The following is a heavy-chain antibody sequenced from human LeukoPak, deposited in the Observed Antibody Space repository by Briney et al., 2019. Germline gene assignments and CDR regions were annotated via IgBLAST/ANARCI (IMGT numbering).Heavy chain of an antibody. CDR3: ASARWDY. D-gene: IGHD5-24*01. V-gene: IGHV4-4*02. CDR2: IYHSGST. J-gene: IGHJ4*02. CDR1: GDSIITNHW. Sequence: SETLSLTCTVSGDSIITNHWWSWVRQPPGKGLEWIGEIYHSGSTNYKPSLESRVTISLDKSKHQFSLKLYSVTAADTAVYYCASARWDYWGQGTLVTVSS.